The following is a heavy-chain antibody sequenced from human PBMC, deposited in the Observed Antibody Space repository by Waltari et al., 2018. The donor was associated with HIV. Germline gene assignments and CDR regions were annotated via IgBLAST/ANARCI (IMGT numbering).Heavy chain of an antibody. CDR3: AKDRSGNYYNPWFDP. CDR2: ISWNGGGI. V-gene: IGHV3-9*01. Sequence: EVQLVESGGGWVQPGRSMRPSCPAYGLTFDEYAIYWLRQVPGKGLEWVSGISWNGGGIGYADSVKGRFTISRDNAKNSLYLQMNSLRAEDTAMYYCAKDRSGNYYNPWFDPWGQGTLVTVSS. J-gene: IGHJ5*02. D-gene: IGHD3-10*01. CDR1: GLTFDEYA.